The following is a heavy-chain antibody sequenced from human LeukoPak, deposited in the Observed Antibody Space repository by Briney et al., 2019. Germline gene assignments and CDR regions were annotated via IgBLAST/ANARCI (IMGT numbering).Heavy chain of an antibody. CDR2: ISGSSSTI. Sequence: PGGSLRLSCAASGFTFITYSMNWVRQAPGKGLEWVSYISGSSSTIYYADSVKGRFTISRDNAKNSLFLQMNILRAEDTAVYYCARKGYSSGSNFDYWGQGTLVTVSS. V-gene: IGHV3-48*04. D-gene: IGHD6-19*01. CDR3: ARKGYSSGSNFDY. CDR1: GFTFITYS. J-gene: IGHJ4*02.